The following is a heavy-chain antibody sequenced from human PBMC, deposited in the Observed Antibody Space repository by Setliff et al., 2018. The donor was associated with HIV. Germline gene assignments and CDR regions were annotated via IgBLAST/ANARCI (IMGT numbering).Heavy chain of an antibody. CDR1: GGSISAYF. J-gene: IGHJ5*02. CDR3: ARDLPDLTGRSLDP. D-gene: IGHD7-27*01. Sequence: SETLSLTCTVSGGSISAYFWTWIRQPAGKGLEWIGRIYSGGSTNYNPSLNSRVTMSVDTSKNQFSLKLSSVTAADTAVYYCARDLPDLTGRSLDPWGQGTLVTVSA. CDR2: IYSGGST. V-gene: IGHV4-4*07.